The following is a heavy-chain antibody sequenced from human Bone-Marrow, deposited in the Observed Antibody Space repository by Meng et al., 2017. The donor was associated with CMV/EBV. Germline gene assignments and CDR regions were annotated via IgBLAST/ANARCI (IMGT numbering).Heavy chain of an antibody. CDR3: ARRRTIFGVEYYYGMDV. V-gene: IGHV3-NL1*01. CDR2: IYSGGST. D-gene: IGHD3-3*01. Sequence: GESMKISCAASGFTFSSYGMHWVRQAPGKGLEWVSVIYSGGSTYYADSVKGRFTISRDNSKNTLYLQMNSLRAEDTAVYYCARRRTIFGVEYYYGMDVWGQGTTVTVSS. J-gene: IGHJ6*02. CDR1: GFTFSSYG.